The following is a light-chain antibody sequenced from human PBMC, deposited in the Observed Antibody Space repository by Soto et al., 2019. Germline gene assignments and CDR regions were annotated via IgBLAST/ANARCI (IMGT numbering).Light chain of an antibody. CDR1: QSLSRSF. Sequence: VLTQSPGTLSLSPGERATLSCRASQSLSRSFLAWYQKKPGLAPRLLLYGASNRATGIPDRFSGSGSGTDFTLGISRFEREDFAVSLCLQYASPLYTFGQGTKLEIK. J-gene: IGKJ2*01. CDR3: LQYASPLYT. V-gene: IGKV3-20*01. CDR2: GAS.